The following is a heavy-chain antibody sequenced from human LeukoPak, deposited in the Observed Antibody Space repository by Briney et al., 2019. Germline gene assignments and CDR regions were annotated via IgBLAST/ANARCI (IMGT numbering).Heavy chain of an antibody. CDR1: GFTFSSYA. D-gene: IGHD1-7*01. V-gene: IGHV3-64*01. J-gene: IGHJ5*02. CDR3: ARGAFNWNYVMARHWFDP. Sequence: GGSLRLSCAASGFTFSSYAMHWVRQAPGKGLEYVSAISSNGGSTYYANSVKGRFTISRDNSKNTLYLQMGSLRAEDMAVYYCARGAFNWNYVMARHWFDPWGQGTLVTVSS. CDR2: ISSNGGST.